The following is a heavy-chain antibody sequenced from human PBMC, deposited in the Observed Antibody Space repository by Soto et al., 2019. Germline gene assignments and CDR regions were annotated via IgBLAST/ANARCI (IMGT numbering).Heavy chain of an antibody. CDR3: AKDFLPYGSAMGRRGSTQPIPSDY. Sequence: PGGSLSLSCAASGFTFSSYGMHWVRQAPGKGLEWVAVISYDGSNKYYADSVKGRFTISRDNSKNTLYLQMNSLRAEDTAVYYCAKDFLPYGSAMGRRGSTQPIPSDYWGQGTLVTVSS. CDR2: ISYDGSNK. V-gene: IGHV3-30*18. D-gene: IGHD5-18*01. J-gene: IGHJ4*02. CDR1: GFTFSSYG.